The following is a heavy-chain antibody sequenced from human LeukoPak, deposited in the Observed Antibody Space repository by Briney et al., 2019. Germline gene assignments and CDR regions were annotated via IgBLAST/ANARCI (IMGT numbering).Heavy chain of an antibody. Sequence: SETLSLTCTVSGGSISSYYWSWIRQPAGKGLEWIGRIYTSGSTNYNPSLKSRVTMSVDTSKNQFSLKLSSVTAADTAVYYCASTPGYCSSTSCGYGMDVWGQGTTVTVSS. D-gene: IGHD2-2*01. V-gene: IGHV4-4*07. J-gene: IGHJ6*02. CDR1: GGSISSYY. CDR3: ASTPGYCSSTSCGYGMDV. CDR2: IYTSGST.